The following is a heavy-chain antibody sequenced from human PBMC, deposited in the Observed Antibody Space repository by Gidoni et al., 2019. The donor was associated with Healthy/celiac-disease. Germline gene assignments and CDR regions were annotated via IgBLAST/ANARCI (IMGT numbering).Heavy chain of an antibody. Sequence: QVQLQESGPGLVKPSETLSLTCTVSGGSISSYYWSWIRQPPGKGLEWIGYIYYSGSTNYNPSLKSRVTISVDTSKNQFSLKLSSVTAADTAVYYCARRHYDSSGYYYSGYFDLWGRGTLVTVSS. V-gene: IGHV4-59*08. D-gene: IGHD3-22*01. CDR2: IYYSGST. CDR3: ARRHYDSSGYYYSGYFDL. CDR1: GGSISSYY. J-gene: IGHJ2*01.